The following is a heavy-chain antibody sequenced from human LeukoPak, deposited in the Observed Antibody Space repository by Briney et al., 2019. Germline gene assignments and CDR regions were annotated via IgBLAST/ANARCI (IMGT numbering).Heavy chain of an antibody. V-gene: IGHV3-21*01. J-gene: IGHJ4*02. D-gene: IGHD4-11*01. Sequence: GGSLRLSCAASGFTFSTYSMNWVRQAPGKGLEWVSSISSSSSYIYYADSVKGRFTISRDNAKNSLYLQMNSLRAEDTAVYYCARDLTTVTTVDYWGQGTLVTVSS. CDR1: GFTFSTYS. CDR2: ISSSSSYI. CDR3: ARDLTTVTTVDY.